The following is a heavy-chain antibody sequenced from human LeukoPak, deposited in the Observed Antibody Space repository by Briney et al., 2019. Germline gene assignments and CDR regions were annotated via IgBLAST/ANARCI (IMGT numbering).Heavy chain of an antibody. J-gene: IGHJ3*02. CDR3: ARVLSSGSYYTGAFDI. CDR2: IYGSGST. Sequence: SETLSLTCTVSGGSIRSYWSWIRQPAGKGLEWIGRIYGSGSTDYNPSLKSRVTMSIDTSKNQFSLNLISVTAADTAVYYCARVLSSGSYYTGAFDIWGQGTMVTVSS. V-gene: IGHV4-4*07. D-gene: IGHD1-26*01. CDR1: GGSIRSY.